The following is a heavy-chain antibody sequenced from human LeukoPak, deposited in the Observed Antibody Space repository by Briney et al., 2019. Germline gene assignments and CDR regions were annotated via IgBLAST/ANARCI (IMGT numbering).Heavy chain of an antibody. J-gene: IGHJ4*02. V-gene: IGHV3-64*01. Sequence: GGSLRLSCAASGFTFSSYAMHWVRQAPGKGLEYVSAISSNGGSTYYANSVKGRFTISRDNSKNTLYLQMGSLRAEDMAVYYCARGRGLYCSSTGCSSFDYWGQGTLVTVSS. CDR2: ISSNGGST. D-gene: IGHD2-2*01. CDR3: ARGRGLYCSSTGCSSFDY. CDR1: GFTFSSYA.